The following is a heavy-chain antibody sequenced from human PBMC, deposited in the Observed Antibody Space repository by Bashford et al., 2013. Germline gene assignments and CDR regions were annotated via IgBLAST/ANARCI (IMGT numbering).Heavy chain of an antibody. CDR3: ARDRRPYDTSGYYYDF. Sequence: VASVKVSCKASGGTLTNYAFSWVRQAPGQGLEWLGRIMPLLGVTSYAQKFEGRVTMTRDTSTSTVYMELSSLRSEDTAVYYCARDRRPYDTSGYYYDFWGQGTLVTVSS. V-gene: IGHV1-69*04. D-gene: IGHD3-22*01. CDR2: IMPLLGVT. J-gene: IGHJ4*02. CDR1: GGTLTNYA.